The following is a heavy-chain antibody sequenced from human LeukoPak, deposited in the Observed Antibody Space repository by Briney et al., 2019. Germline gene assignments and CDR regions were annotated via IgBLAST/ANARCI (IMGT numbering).Heavy chain of an antibody. CDR2: INHSGST. V-gene: IGHV4-34*01. CDR3: ANTWIQLWRRGGWFDP. CDR1: GGSFSAYY. D-gene: IGHD5-18*01. J-gene: IGHJ5*02. Sequence: SETLSLTCAVYGGSFSAYYWSWIRQHPGKGLEWIGEINHSGSTNYNPSLKSRVTISVDTSKNQFSLKLSSVTAADTALYYCANTWIQLWRRGGWFDPWGQGTLVTVSS.